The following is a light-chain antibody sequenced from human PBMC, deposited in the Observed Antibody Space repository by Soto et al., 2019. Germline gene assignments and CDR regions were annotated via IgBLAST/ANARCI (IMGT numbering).Light chain of an antibody. Sequence: QSVLTQPASVSGSPGQSITISCTGTSSDVGAYDYVSWYQQHPGKVPKLIIYNITHRPSGVSNRFSGSKSGNTASLTISGLQTEDEADYSCSSFTTSTTYVFGTGTKLTVL. CDR3: SSFTTSTTYV. J-gene: IGLJ1*01. CDR1: SSDVGAYDY. CDR2: NIT. V-gene: IGLV2-14*03.